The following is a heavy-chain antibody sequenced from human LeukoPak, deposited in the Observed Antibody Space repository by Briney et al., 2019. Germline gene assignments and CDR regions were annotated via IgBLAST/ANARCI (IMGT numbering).Heavy chain of an antibody. CDR3: AKPLYTGSPYSDY. CDR1: GITFKNYA. D-gene: IGHD6-13*01. V-gene: IGHV3-23*01. CDR2: ITASGST. J-gene: IGHJ4*02. Sequence: GGSLRLSCATSGITFKNYALSWVRQAPGKGLEWVSAITASGSTFYADSVKGRFTISRDNSKNTLYLQMNSLRAEDTAVYYCAKPLYTGSPYSDYWGQGTLVTVSS.